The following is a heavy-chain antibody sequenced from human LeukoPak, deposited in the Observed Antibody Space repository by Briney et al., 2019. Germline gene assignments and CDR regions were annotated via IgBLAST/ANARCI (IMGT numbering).Heavy chain of an antibody. Sequence: GGSLRLSCAASGFTFSDHYMSWVRQAPGKGLEWVSYISSSGNPIDYADSVKGRFSISRDNAKNSLYLQMNSLRAEDTAVYYCARGTDYWGQGTLVTVSS. CDR3: ARGTDY. CDR1: GFTFSDHY. J-gene: IGHJ4*02. CDR2: ISSSGNPI. V-gene: IGHV3-11*01.